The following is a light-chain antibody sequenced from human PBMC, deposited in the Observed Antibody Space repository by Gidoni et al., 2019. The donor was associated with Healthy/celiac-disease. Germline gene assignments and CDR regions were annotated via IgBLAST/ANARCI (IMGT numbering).Light chain of an antibody. J-gene: IGLJ1*01. V-gene: IGLV2-14*03. CDR2: DVS. CDR1: SSDVGGYNY. Sequence: ALTQPASVSGSPGQSITISCTGTSSDVGGYNYVSWYQQHPGKAPKLMIYDVSNRPSGVSNRFSGSKSGNTASLTISGLQAEDEADYYCSSYTSSSTLVFGTGTKVTVL. CDR3: SSYTSSSTLV.